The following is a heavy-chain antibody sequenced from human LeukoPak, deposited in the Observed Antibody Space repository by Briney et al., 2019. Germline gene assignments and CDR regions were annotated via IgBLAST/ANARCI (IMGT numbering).Heavy chain of an antibody. CDR2: INPSGGST. D-gene: IGHD1-26*01. Sequence: ASVNVSCKTSGYSFTSYYIHWVRQAPGQGLEWMGIINPSGGSTTYVQKFQGRLTMASDTSTSTVYMELSSLRSEDTAMYYCARSSAYYNEADIWGQGTMVTVSS. V-gene: IGHV1-46*01. CDR3: ARSSAYYNEADI. J-gene: IGHJ3*02. CDR1: GYSFTSYY.